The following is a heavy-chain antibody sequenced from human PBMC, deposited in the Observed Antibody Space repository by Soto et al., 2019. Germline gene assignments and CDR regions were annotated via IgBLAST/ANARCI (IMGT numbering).Heavy chain of an antibody. CDR2: INAANGDT. Sequence: ASLKVYWKASGYTFTSYGIHWVRQAPGQRLEWMGWINAANGDTKYSPKFQGRVTITRDTSASTAYMELSSLRSEDTAVYYCVRRHVSATGIDWFDPWGQGTLVTVSS. J-gene: IGHJ5*02. CDR1: GYTFTSYG. D-gene: IGHD6-13*01. CDR3: VRRHVSATGIDWFDP. V-gene: IGHV1-3*01.